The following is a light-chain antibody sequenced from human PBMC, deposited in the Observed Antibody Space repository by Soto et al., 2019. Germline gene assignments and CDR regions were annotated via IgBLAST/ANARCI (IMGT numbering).Light chain of an antibody. CDR2: GAS. J-gene: IGKJ1*01. CDR1: QSVSSN. Sequence: EIVMTQSPATLSVSPGDTATLSCRASQSVSSNLAWYQQKPGQAPRLLISGASTRATGVPARFSGSGSGTEFTLTISSLQSEDFAGYYCQQYNNWPPWTFGQGTKVEIK. CDR3: QQYNNWPPWT. V-gene: IGKV3-15*01.